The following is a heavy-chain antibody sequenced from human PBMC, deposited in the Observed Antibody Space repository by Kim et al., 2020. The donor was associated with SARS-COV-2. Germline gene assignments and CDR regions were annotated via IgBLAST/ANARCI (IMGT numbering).Heavy chain of an antibody. Sequence: DSVKGRFTISRDNSKNTLYLQMNSLRAEDTAVYYCAKASRGYSYYYGMDVWGQGTTVTVSS. CDR3: AKASRGYSYYYGMDV. D-gene: IGHD5-18*01. V-gene: IGHV3-23*01. J-gene: IGHJ6*02.